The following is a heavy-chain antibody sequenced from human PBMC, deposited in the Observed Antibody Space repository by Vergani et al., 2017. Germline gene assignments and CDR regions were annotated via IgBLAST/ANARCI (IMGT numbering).Heavy chain of an antibody. Sequence: QVQLQQWGAGLLKPSETLSLTCAVYGGSFSGYYWSWIRQPPGKGLEWIGEINHSGSTNYNPSLKSRVTISVDTSKNQFSLKLSSVTAADTAVYCCAIGSPSSGWPGRVGYFDYWGQGTLVTVSS. V-gene: IGHV4-34*01. CDR2: INHSGST. CDR1: GGSFSGYY. CDR3: AIGSPSSGWPGRVGYFDY. J-gene: IGHJ4*02. D-gene: IGHD6-19*01.